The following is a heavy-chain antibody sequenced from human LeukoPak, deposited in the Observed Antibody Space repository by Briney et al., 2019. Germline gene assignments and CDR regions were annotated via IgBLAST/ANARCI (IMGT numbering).Heavy chain of an antibody. CDR1: GFSFNNYW. D-gene: IGHD2-2*01. V-gene: IGHV3-74*01. CDR3: AREGLNCSSSSCQRATFDY. Sequence: GGSLRLSCVTSGFSFNNYWMHWVRHVPGKGLVWVSRIRADGSSTRNADSVKGRFTISRDNAKNTLYLQMNSLRAEDTAVCYCAREGLNCSSSSCQRATFDYWGQGTLVTVSS. J-gene: IGHJ4*02. CDR2: IRADGSST.